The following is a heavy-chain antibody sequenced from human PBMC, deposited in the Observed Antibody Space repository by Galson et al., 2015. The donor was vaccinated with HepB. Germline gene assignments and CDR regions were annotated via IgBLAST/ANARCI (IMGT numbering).Heavy chain of an antibody. CDR3: AISFDGLEARDYYYYGMDV. Sequence: SVKVSCKASGYTFTSYGISWVRQAPGQGLEWMGWISAYNGNTNYAQKLQGRVTMTTDTSTSTAYMELRSLRSDDTAVYYCAISFDGLEARDYYYYGMDVWGQGTTVTVSS. CDR1: GYTFTSYG. D-gene: IGHD5-24*01. J-gene: IGHJ6*02. V-gene: IGHV1-18*01. CDR2: ISAYNGNT.